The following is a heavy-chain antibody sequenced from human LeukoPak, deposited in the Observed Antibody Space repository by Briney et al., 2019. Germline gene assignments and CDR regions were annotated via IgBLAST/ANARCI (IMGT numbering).Heavy chain of an antibody. CDR2: IYSGGNT. CDR3: ARELREHGVFDI. Sequence: GGSLRLSCAASGFTVSSNYMSWVRQAPGRGLEWVSVIYSGGNTYYADSVKGRFTISRDNSKNTLYLQMNSLRAEDTAVYYCARELREHGVFDIWGKGKMVTVSS. V-gene: IGHV3-66*01. D-gene: IGHD1-26*01. J-gene: IGHJ3*02. CDR1: GFTVSSNY.